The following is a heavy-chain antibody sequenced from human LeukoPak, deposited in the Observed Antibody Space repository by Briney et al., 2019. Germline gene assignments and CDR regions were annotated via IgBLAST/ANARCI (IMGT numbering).Heavy chain of an antibody. CDR2: IIPIFGTA. D-gene: IGHD5-18*01. Sequence: SVKVSCKASGGTFSSYAISWVRQAPGQGLEWMGGIIPIFGTANYAQKFQGRVTITADESTSTAYMEPSSLRSEDTAVYYCARGDTAMVRGDYYYGMDVWGQGTTVTVSS. J-gene: IGHJ6*02. CDR1: GGTFSSYA. V-gene: IGHV1-69*13. CDR3: ARGDTAMVRGDYYYGMDV.